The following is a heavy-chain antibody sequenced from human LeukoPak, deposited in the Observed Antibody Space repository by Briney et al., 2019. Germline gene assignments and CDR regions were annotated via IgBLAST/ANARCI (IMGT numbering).Heavy chain of an antibody. Sequence: GSSVKVSCKASGGTFSSYAISWVRQAPGQGLEWMGRIIPILGIANYAQKFQGRVTITADKPTSTAYMELSSLRSEDTAVYYCARDYITIFGVVITHFDYWGQGTLVTVSS. V-gene: IGHV1-69*04. CDR1: GGTFSSYA. J-gene: IGHJ4*02. CDR2: IIPILGIA. D-gene: IGHD3-3*01. CDR3: ARDYITIFGVVITHFDY.